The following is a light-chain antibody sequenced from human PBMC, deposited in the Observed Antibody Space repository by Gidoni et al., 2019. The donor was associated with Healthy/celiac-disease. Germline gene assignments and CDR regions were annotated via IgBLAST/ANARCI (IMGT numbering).Light chain of an antibody. V-gene: IGKV1-5*03. Sequence: DIQMTQSPSTLSASVGDRVTITCRASQSISSWLAWYQQKPGKAPKLLIYKASSLESGVPSRFSGSGSRTEFTLTISSLQPDDFATYYCQQYNSSLYTFGQGTKLEIK. CDR3: QQYNSSLYT. CDR2: KAS. CDR1: QSISSW. J-gene: IGKJ2*01.